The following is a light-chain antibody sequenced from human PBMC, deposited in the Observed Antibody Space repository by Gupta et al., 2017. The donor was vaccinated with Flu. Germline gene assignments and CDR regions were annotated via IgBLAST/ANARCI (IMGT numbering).Light chain of an antibody. J-gene: IGLJ2*01. CDR2: VNN. V-gene: IGLV1-44*01. CDR3: ASWDDSLSGQVV. CDR1: SSSIGSNT. Sequence: QSGLTQPPSASGTPGQRVCISCSGSSSSIGSNTVNWYQHLPGTAPKLLIYVNNQRPSGVPDRFSGSKSGTSDSLAISGLQAEDEADYYCASWDDSLSGQVVFGGGTKLTVL.